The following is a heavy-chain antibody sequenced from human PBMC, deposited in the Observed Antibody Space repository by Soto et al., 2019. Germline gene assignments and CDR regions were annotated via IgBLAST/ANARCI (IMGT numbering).Heavy chain of an antibody. CDR1: GFTFSTSG. CDR2: ISHDGSVT. Sequence: QVQMVESGGGVVQPGTSLRLSCATSGFTFSTSGMHWVRQAPGKGLEWVAMISHDGSVTYYTDSVQGRFTISRDTPKNTLYLQMNGLRDEDTAIYYCAKDWGSSGWYNGFDPWGQGTRVTVS. J-gene: IGHJ5*02. V-gene: IGHV3-30*18. D-gene: IGHD6-13*01. CDR3: AKDWGSSGWYNGFDP.